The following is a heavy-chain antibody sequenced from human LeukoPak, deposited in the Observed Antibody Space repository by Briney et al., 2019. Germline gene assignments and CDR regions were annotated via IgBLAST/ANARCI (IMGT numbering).Heavy chain of an antibody. CDR1: RITVTDHL. D-gene: IGHD2-2*01. CDR2: INPHNVGT. V-gene: IGHV1-2*02. J-gene: IGHJ5*02. Sequence: SVTVSCLGSRITVTDHLTHWVRQAPGQGLEWMGWINPHNVGTNYAQKFQGRVTMTWDTSINTVYMDLTRLTSDDTAIYYCAGHSSTSDGSFAPCGEGALVTVSS. CDR3: AGHSSTSDGSFAP.